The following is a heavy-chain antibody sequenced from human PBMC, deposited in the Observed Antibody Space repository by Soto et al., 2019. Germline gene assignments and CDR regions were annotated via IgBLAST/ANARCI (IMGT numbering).Heavy chain of an antibody. V-gene: IGHV4-30-4*01. J-gene: IGHJ4*02. CDR3: ATMGTPATGLYYFDY. D-gene: IGHD1-7*01. CDR1: GGSISSGNYY. CDR2: ISYSGST. Sequence: QVQLQESGPGLVKPSQTLSLTCTVSGGSISSGNYYWSWIRQPPGKGLEWIGFISYSGSTYYNASLRSRVTISVDMSKNQFSLNLNSVTAADTAVYYRATMGTPATGLYYFDYWGQGTLVTVSS.